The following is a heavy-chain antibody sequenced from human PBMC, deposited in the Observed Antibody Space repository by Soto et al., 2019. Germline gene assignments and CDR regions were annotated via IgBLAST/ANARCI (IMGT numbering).Heavy chain of an antibody. D-gene: IGHD3-22*01. Sequence: QLQLQESGPGLVKPSETLSLTCTVSGGSISSSSYYWGWIRQPPGKGLEWIGSIYYSGSTYYNPSLKSRVTISVDTSKNQFSPKLSSVTAADTAVYYCARRVPSDSSANPWGWYFDLWGRGTLVTVSS. J-gene: IGHJ2*01. V-gene: IGHV4-39*01. CDR2: IYYSGST. CDR3: ARRVPSDSSANPWGWYFDL. CDR1: GGSISSSSYY.